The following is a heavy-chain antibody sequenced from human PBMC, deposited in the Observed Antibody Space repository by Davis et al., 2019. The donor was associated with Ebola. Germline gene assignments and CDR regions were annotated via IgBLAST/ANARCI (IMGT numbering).Heavy chain of an antibody. D-gene: IGHD1-26*01. Sequence: PGGSLRLSCAASGFTFSSYEMNWVRQAPGKGLEWVSLISWDGGSTYYADSVKGRFTISRDNSKNSLYLQMNSLRTEDTALYYCAKDSNWELVQDWYFDLWGRGTLVTVSS. CDR2: ISWDGGST. J-gene: IGHJ2*01. CDR3: AKDSNWELVQDWYFDL. CDR1: GFTFSSYE. V-gene: IGHV3-43*02.